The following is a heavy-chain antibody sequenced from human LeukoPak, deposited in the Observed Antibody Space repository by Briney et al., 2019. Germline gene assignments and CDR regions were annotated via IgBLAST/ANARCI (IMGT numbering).Heavy chain of an antibody. CDR1: GYSISSGYY. V-gene: IGHV4-38-2*02. J-gene: IGHJ5*02. Sequence: PSETLSLTCTVSGYSISSGYYWGWIRQPPGKGLEWIGSGSTYYNPSLKSRVTISVDTSKNQFSLKLTSVTAADTAVYYCARKGEHYYDSGKLWPAWFDLWGQGTLVTVSS. CDR3: ARKGEHYYDSGKLWPAWFDL. CDR2: SGST. D-gene: IGHD3-10*01.